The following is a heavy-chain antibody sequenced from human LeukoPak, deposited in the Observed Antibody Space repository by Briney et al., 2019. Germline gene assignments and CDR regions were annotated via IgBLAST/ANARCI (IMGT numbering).Heavy chain of an antibody. J-gene: IGHJ4*02. Sequence: SQTLSLTCAISGDSVSNNGVTWSWIRQSPSRGLEWLGRTYYMSTWFNDYAVSLKSRMTINADTAKNQFSLQLNSVTPDDTAVYYCARERGSPTWIDFWGPGTLVTVSS. D-gene: IGHD1-26*01. CDR2: TYYMSTWFN. V-gene: IGHV6-1*01. CDR1: GDSVSNNGVT. CDR3: ARERGSPTWIDF.